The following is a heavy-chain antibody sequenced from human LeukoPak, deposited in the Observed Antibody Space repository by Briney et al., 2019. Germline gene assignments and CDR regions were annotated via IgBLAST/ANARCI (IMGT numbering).Heavy chain of an antibody. D-gene: IGHD6-13*01. CDR1: GFIFRNYG. J-gene: IGHJ4*02. Sequence: GGSLRLSCAGSGFIFRNYGMHWVRQAPGQGLEWVAVISDGGTHLYYADSVKGRFTISRDNAKNSLYLQMNSLRAEDTAVYYCARDRTPGIAAAGTFDYWGQGTLVTVSS. V-gene: IGHV3-33*08. CDR3: ARDRTPGIAAAGTFDY. CDR2: ISDGGTHL.